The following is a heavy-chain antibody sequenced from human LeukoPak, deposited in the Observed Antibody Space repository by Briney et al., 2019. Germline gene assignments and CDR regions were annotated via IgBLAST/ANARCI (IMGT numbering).Heavy chain of an antibody. CDR1: SFTFGHYT. CDR3: AVLSGTYYFDC. Sequence: PGGSLRLSCSASSFTFGHYTMHWVRQAPGKGLEFVSAITSNGGRTYYADSVKGRFTIYRDNPKNTLFLQVNSLDAEDSAVYHFAVLSGTYYFDCWGQGTLVTVSS. CDR2: ITSNGGRT. D-gene: IGHD1-14*01. V-gene: IGHV3-64D*06. J-gene: IGHJ4*02.